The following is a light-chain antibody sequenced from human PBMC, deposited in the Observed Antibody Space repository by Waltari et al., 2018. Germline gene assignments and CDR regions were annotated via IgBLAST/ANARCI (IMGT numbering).Light chain of an antibody. CDR2: GAS. J-gene: IGKJ3*01. CDR3: QHYGTSPPFT. V-gene: IGKV3-20*01. Sequence: IVLTQSPGTLSLSPGARAILSCRASQTITKNYLAWCQQRPGQAPRLLISGASTRATGIPDRFSGSGSGTDFTLTISRLEPEDFAMYFCQHYGTSPPFTFGPGTKVDFK. CDR1: QTITKNY.